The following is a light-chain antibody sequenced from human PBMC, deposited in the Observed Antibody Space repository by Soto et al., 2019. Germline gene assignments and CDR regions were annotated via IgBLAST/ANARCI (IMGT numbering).Light chain of an antibody. V-gene: IGLV2-8*01. Sequence: QSALTQPPSASGSPGQSVTISCTGSSSDVGGYNYVSWYQQHPGKAPKLMIYELSKHPSGVPDHLSGSTSGNTASLTVSGLQAEYEGDYYCSSYGGSSTVVFGGGTKVTVL. J-gene: IGLJ2*01. CDR3: SSYGGSSTVV. CDR1: SSDVGGYNY. CDR2: ELS.